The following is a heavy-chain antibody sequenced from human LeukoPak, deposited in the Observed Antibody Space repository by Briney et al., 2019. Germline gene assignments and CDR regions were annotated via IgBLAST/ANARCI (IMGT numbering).Heavy chain of an antibody. J-gene: IGHJ4*02. CDR2: ISSTGRTI. CDR3: ARAPYDFWSGYSSHFDY. V-gene: IGHV3-48*04. CDR1: GINFKSYS. Sequence: GGSLRLSCAASGINFKSYSMNWVRQAPGKGLEWLSYISSTGRTIYYADSVKGRFTISRDNAENSLYLQMNSLRAEDTAVYYCARAPYDFWSGYSSHFDYWGQGTLVTVSS. D-gene: IGHD3-3*01.